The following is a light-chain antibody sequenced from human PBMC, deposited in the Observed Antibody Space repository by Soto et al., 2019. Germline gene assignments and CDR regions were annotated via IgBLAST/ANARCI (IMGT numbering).Light chain of an antibody. CDR3: QQYNSYS. CDR2: DAS. V-gene: IGKV1-5*01. CDR1: QSISNW. J-gene: IGKJ1*01. Sequence: DMQMTQSPSTLSASLGDRVTIACRASQSISNWLAWYQQTPGKAPKLLIYDASSLESGVPSRFSGSGSGTEFTLTISSLQPDDFATYYCQQYNSYSFGQGTKVDIK.